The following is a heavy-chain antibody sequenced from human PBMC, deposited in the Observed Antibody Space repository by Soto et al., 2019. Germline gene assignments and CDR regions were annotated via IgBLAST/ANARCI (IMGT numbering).Heavy chain of an antibody. V-gene: IGHV3-23*01. J-gene: IGHJ6*02. D-gene: IGHD2-15*01. CDR1: GFTFSSYA. Sequence: PWGSLRLSCAASGFTFSSYAMSWVRQAPGKGLEWVSAISGSGGSTYYADSVKGRFTISRDNSKNTLYLQMNSLRAEDTAVYYCAKDLGCSGGSCYYYYGMDVWGQGTTVTVSS. CDR2: ISGSGGST. CDR3: AKDLGCSGGSCYYYYGMDV.